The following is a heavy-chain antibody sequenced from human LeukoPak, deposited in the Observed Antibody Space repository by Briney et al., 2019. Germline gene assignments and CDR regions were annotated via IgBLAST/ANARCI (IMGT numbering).Heavy chain of an antibody. CDR2: INHSGST. D-gene: IGHD3-10*01. CDR1: GGSFSGYY. J-gene: IGHJ6*03. V-gene: IGHV4-34*01. Sequence: SETLSLTCAVYGGSFSGYYWSWIRQPPGKGLEWIGEINHSGSTNYNPSLKSRVTISVDTSKNQFSLKLSSVTAADTAVYYCARGVSRITMVRAPKGGYYYMDVWGKGTTVTVSS. CDR3: ARGVSRITMVRAPKGGYYYMDV.